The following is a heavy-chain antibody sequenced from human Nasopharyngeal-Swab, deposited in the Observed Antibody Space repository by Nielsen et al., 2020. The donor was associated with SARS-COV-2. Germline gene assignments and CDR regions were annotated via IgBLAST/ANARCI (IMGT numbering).Heavy chain of an antibody. J-gene: IGHJ4*02. CDR1: GFTFSSYA. Sequence: GESLKISCAASGFTFSSYAMSWVRQAPGKGLEWVSAISGSGGSTYYADSVKGRFTISRDNSKNTLYLQMNSLRAEDTAVHYCAKVAVGATGEFDYWGQGTLVTVSS. CDR3: AKVAVGATGEFDY. D-gene: IGHD1-26*01. V-gene: IGHV3-23*01. CDR2: ISGSGGST.